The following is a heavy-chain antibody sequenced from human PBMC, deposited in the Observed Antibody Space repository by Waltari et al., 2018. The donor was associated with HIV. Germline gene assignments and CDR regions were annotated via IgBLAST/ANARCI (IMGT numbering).Heavy chain of an antibody. J-gene: IGHJ4*02. Sequence: QVQLQESGPGLVKPSETLSLTCAVSGYSISSGSYWGWIRQPPGKGLEWIGSIYHSGSTYHNPSLKSRVTISVDTSKNQFSLKLSSVTAADTAVYYCARQIQCSGGSCHDAYFDYWGQGTLVTVSS. D-gene: IGHD2-15*01. CDR3: ARQIQCSGGSCHDAYFDY. CDR2: IYHSGST. CDR1: GYSISSGSY. V-gene: IGHV4-38-2*01.